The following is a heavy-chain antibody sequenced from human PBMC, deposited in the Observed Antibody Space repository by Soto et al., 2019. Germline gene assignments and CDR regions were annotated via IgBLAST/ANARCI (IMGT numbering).Heavy chain of an antibody. D-gene: IGHD2-15*01. J-gene: IGHJ6*02. CDR2: ISYDGSNK. CDR3: ARAKGSETSDYYYGMDV. V-gene: IGHV3-30*04. Sequence: GGSLRLSXAASGFTLINYAMYWVRQAPGKGLEWVAVISYDGSNKYYADSVKGRFTISRDNSKHTLYLQMNSLRAEDTAIYYCARAKGSETSDYYYGMDVWGQGTTVTVSS. CDR1: GFTLINYA.